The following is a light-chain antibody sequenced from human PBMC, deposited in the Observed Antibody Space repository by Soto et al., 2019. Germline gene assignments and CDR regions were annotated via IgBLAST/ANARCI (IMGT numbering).Light chain of an antibody. V-gene: IGLV2-8*01. CDR2: EVS. J-gene: IGLJ1*01. CDR3: ISYAGSNLLYV. Sequence: QSALTQPPSASGSPGQSVTISCTGTSREVGGYNYVSWYQQHPGKVPKLMIYEVSKRPSGVPDRFSGSKSGNTASLTVSGLQAEDEADYYCISYAGSNLLYVFGTGTKVTVL. CDR1: SREVGGYNY.